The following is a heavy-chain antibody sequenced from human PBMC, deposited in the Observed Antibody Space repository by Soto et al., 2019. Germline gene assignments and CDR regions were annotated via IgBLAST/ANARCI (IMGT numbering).Heavy chain of an antibody. CDR3: AKGIAVAGNFDY. D-gene: IGHD6-19*01. J-gene: IGHJ4*02. Sequence: HPGGSLRLSCAASGFTFSSYAMSWVRQAPGKGLEWVSAISGSGGSTYYADSVKGRFTISRDNSKNTLYLQMNSLRAEDTAVYYCAKGIAVAGNFDYWGQGTLVTVSS. V-gene: IGHV3-23*01. CDR1: GFTFSSYA. CDR2: ISGSGGST.